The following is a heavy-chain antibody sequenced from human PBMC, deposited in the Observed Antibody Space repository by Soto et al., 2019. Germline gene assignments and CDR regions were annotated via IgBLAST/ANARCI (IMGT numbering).Heavy chain of an antibody. CDR2: INHSGST. CDR3: ARGILWFGELYFDY. D-gene: IGHD3-10*01. V-gene: IGHV4-34*01. Sequence: PSETLSLTCAVYGGSFSGYYWSWIRQPPGKGLEWIGEINHSGSTNYNPSLKSRVTISVDTSKNQFSLKLSSVTAADTAVYYCARGILWFGELYFDYWGQGTLVTVSS. J-gene: IGHJ4*02. CDR1: GGSFSGYY.